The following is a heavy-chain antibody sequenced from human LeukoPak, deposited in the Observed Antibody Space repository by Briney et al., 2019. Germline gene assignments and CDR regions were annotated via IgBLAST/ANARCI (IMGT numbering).Heavy chain of an antibody. D-gene: IGHD6-13*01. CDR3: ARIPIAAAGLYYFDY. CDR1: GDIVSSNSDA. Sequence: SQTLSLTCAISGDIVSSNSDAWNWIRQSPSRGLEWLGRTYYRSKWYYDYAVAVKSRISINPDTSKNQFSLKLSSVTAADTAVYYCARIPIAAAGLYYFDYWGQGTLVTVSS. V-gene: IGHV6-1*01. CDR2: TYYRSKWYY. J-gene: IGHJ4*02.